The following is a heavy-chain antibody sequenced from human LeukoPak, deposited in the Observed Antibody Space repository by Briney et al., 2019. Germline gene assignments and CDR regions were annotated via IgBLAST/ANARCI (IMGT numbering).Heavy chain of an antibody. V-gene: IGHV3-48*04. J-gene: IGHJ4*02. Sequence: PGGSLRLSCAASGFTFSSYSMNWVRQAPGKGLEWVSYISSSSSTIYYADSVKGRFTISRDNAKNSLFLQMNNLRAEDTAVYYCSRLSAMLREHEPFYYFEYWGQGILVTVSS. CDR1: GFTFSSYS. CDR2: ISSSSSTI. D-gene: IGHD3-10*01. CDR3: SRLSAMLREHEPFYYFEY.